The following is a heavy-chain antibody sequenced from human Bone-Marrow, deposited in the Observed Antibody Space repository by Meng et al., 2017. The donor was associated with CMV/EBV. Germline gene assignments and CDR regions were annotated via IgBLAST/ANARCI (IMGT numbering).Heavy chain of an antibody. J-gene: IGHJ4*02. CDR3: GRDLTGERDL. Sequence: VQVVEDGGGVVQPGRSLRLSCAASGFTFSSYWMHWVRQVPGERLMWVSRINTDGSFTSYADSVKGRFTISRDNAKNTLYLQMNSLRVDDSAVYYCGRDLTGERDLWGQGTLVTVSS. V-gene: IGHV3-74*03. CDR1: GFTFSSYW. D-gene: IGHD7-27*01. CDR2: INTDGSFT.